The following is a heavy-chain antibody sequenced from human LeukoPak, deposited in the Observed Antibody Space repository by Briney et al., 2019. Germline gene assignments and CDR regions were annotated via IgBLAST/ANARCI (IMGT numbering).Heavy chain of an antibody. V-gene: IGHV1-2*04. CDR1: GYTFTGYY. D-gene: IGHD3-22*01. CDR3: ARRVHYYDTSGYSYYFDY. J-gene: IGHJ4*02. Sequence: ASVKVSCKASGYTFTGYYMHWVRQAPGQGLEWMGWINPNSGGTNYAQKFQGWVTMTRDTSISTAYMELSRLRSDDTAVYYCARRVHYYDTSGYSYYFDYWGQGTLVTVSS. CDR2: INPNSGGT.